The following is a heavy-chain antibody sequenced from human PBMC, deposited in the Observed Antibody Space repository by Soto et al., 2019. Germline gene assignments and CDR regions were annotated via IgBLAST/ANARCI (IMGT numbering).Heavy chain of an antibody. Sequence: QVQLVESGGGVVQPGRSLRLSCSASGYTFSSYAMHWVRQAPGKGLEWVAAISYDGGNKYYADSLMGRFTISRDNSKTTLYLQMNSLRAEDTAVYYCAKDLVVFVTSYYCVDVWGPGTTVTVSS. D-gene: IGHD3-22*01. CDR3: AKDLVVFVTSYYCVDV. J-gene: IGHJ6*02. CDR2: ISYDGGNK. CDR1: GYTFSSYA. V-gene: IGHV3-30*18.